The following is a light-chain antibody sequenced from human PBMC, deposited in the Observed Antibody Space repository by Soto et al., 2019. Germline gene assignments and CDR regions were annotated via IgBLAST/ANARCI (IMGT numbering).Light chain of an antibody. J-gene: IGKJ4*01. CDR1: QTVSAN. CDR3: QQYHHWPVT. V-gene: IGKV3-15*01. CDR2: GAS. Sequence: EIVLTQSPGSLSLSPGERATLSCRASQTVSANYLAWYQQKAGQAPRLLISGASTGATGLPSRFSGSGSGTDFTLTINSLQSEDVAVYYCQQYHHWPVTFGGGTKVDI.